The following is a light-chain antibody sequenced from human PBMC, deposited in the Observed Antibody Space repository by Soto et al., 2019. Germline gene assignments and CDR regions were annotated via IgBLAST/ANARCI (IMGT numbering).Light chain of an antibody. V-gene: IGKV1-39*01. CDR1: QSISSY. Sequence: DIQMTQSPSSLSASVGDRVTITCRASQSISSYLNWYQQKPGKAPKLLIYGASNLQSGVPARFSGSGSGTDFTLTISSLEPEDSAIYYCQQRNIWPPVTFGQGTRLEIK. CDR2: GAS. CDR3: QQRNIWPPVT. J-gene: IGKJ5*01.